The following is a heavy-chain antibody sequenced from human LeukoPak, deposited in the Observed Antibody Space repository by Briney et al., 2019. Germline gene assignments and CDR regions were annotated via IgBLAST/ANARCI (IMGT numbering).Heavy chain of an antibody. D-gene: IGHD3-10*01. CDR1: GGSISSYY. CDR3: ARGGTMVNGFDY. V-gene: IGHV4-59*01. J-gene: IGHJ4*02. CDR2: IYYSGST. Sequence: SETLSLTCTVSGGSISSYYWSWIRQPPGKGLEWIGYIYYSGSTNYNPPLKSRVTISVDTSKNQFSLKLSSVTAADTAVYYCARGGTMVNGFDYWGQGTLVTVSS.